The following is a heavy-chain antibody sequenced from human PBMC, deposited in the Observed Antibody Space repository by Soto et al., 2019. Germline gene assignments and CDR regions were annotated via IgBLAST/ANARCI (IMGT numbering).Heavy chain of an antibody. CDR2: IHSGGTT. Sequence: EVQLVETGGGLIQPGGSLRLSCAASGFSVSVNYMSWVRQAPGKGLEWVSIIHSGGTTYYDDSVKGRFTISRDNSKNTVYLQMDSLRDEDTGVYYCTSIAVAEGFDPWGQGTLVTVSS. V-gene: IGHV3-53*02. J-gene: IGHJ5*02. D-gene: IGHD6-19*01. CDR3: TSIAVAEGFDP. CDR1: GFSVSVNY.